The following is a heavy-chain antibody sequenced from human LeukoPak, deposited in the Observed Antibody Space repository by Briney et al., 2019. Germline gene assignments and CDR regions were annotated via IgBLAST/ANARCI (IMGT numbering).Heavy chain of an antibody. V-gene: IGHV4-38-2*02. Sequence: PSETLSLTCTVSGYFISSGYYWGWIRQPPGKGLQWIGSIHHSGSTYYNPSLKSRVTISVDTSKNQFSLKLSSVTAADTAVYYCARVDTAMVYYFDYWGQGTLVTVSS. CDR1: GYFISSGYY. J-gene: IGHJ4*02. CDR3: ARVDTAMVYYFDY. CDR2: IHHSGST. D-gene: IGHD5-18*01.